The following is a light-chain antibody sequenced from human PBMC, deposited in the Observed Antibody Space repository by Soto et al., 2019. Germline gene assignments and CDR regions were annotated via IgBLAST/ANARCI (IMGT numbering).Light chain of an antibody. CDR1: HGISNW. CDR2: DAS. J-gene: IGKJ4*01. CDR3: QQHSSSSGT. Sequence: NYRASHGISNWLAWYQQKPGKAPRLLIFDASSLESGVPARFSGSGSGTEFNLTIRSLQSYGFAVYYCQQHSSSSGTFGGGTKVDIK. V-gene: IGKV1-5*01.